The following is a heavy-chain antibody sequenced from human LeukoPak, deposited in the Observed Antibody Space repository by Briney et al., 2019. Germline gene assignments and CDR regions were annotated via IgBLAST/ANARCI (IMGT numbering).Heavy chain of an antibody. CDR3: ARCALGVWADNYYMDV. CDR1: ESLNGYA. CDR2: LSSSDSNM. D-gene: IGHD3-16*01. V-gene: IGHV3-21*01. J-gene: IGHJ6*03. Sequence: AGSLRLSCSASESLNGYAMSWVRQTPELGLDCVESLSSSDSNMYYADSVKGRFIISRDNAKKSLSLEMNSLTSHDTAIYYCARCALGVWADNYYMDVWGTGTTVIVSS.